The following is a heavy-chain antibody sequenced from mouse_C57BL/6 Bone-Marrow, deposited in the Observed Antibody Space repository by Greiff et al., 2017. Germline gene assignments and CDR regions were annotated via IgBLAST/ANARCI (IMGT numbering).Heavy chain of an antibody. J-gene: IGHJ1*03. D-gene: IGHD2-5*01. V-gene: IGHV1-55*01. CDR1: GYTFTSYW. Sequence: VQLQQPGAELVKPGASVKMSCKASGYTFTSYWITWVKQRPGQGLEWIGDIYPGSGSTNYNEKFKSKATLTVDTSSSTAYMELSSLTSEDSAVYYCARPYYNNYWYFDVWGTGTAVTVTA. CDR2: IYPGSGST. CDR3: ARPYYNNYWYFDV.